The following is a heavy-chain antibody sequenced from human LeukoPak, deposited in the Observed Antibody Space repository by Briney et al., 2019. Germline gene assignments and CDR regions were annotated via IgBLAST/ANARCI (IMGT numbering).Heavy chain of an antibody. V-gene: IGHV4-39*01. CDR2: IYYSGST. CDR3: ASPGGSYYFDY. Sequence: SETLSLTCTVSGGSISSSSYYWGWIRQPPGKGLEWIGSIYYSGSTYYNPSPKSRVTISVDTSKNQFSLKLSSVTAADTAVYYCASPGGSYYFDYWGQGTLVTVSS. D-gene: IGHD1-26*01. J-gene: IGHJ4*02. CDR1: GGSISSSSYY.